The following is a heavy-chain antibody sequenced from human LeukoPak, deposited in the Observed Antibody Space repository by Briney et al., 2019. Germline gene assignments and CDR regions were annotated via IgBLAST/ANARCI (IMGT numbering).Heavy chain of an antibody. CDR3: ARVVIAAAAPEENSPLAY. J-gene: IGHJ4*02. CDR1: GYTFTSYG. Sequence: ASVKVSCKASGYTFTSYGISWVRQAPGQGLEWMGWISAYNGNTNYAQKLQGRVTMTPDTPTSTAYMELRSLRSDGTAVYYCARVVIAAAAPEENSPLAYWGQGNLVTVSS. D-gene: IGHD6-13*01. V-gene: IGHV1-18*01. CDR2: ISAYNGNT.